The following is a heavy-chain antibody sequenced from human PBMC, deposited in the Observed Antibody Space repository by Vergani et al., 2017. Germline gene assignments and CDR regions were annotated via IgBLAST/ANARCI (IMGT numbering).Heavy chain of an antibody. CDR1: GFTVSSNY. D-gene: IGHD6-19*01. Sequence: EVQLVESGGGLIQPGGSLRLSCAASGFTVSSNYMSWVRQAPGKGLEWVSVIYSGGSTYYADSVKGRFIISRDNSKTTLYLQMNSLRAEDTAVYYCARVMYSSGWYMGYWGQGTLVTVSS. J-gene: IGHJ4*02. V-gene: IGHV3-53*01. CDR3: ARVMYSSGWYMGY. CDR2: IYSGGST.